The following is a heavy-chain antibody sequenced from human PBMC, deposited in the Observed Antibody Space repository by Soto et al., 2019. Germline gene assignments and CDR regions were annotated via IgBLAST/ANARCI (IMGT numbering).Heavy chain of an antibody. V-gene: IGHV1-8*01. CDR3: ARERSSSKRFDP. J-gene: IGHJ5*02. D-gene: IGHD3-16*02. Sequence: QVQLVQSGAEVKKPGASVKVSCKASGYTFTSYDINWVRQATGQGLEWMGWMNPNSGNTGYAQKFQGRVTMTTNTSISTAYMELSSLRPEDTAVYYCARERSSSKRFDPWGQGTLVTVSS. CDR1: GYTFTSYD. CDR2: MNPNSGNT.